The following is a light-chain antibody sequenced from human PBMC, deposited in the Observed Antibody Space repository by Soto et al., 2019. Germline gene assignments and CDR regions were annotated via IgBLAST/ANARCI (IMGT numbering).Light chain of an antibody. Sequence: DIQMTQSPSSVSASVGDSVTITCRASQDISSWLAWYQQKPGKAPNLLISAASSLQSGVPSRFSGSGSGTDFTLTINSLQPEDIATYYCHQTNSFPRTFGQGTKVEVK. V-gene: IGKV1-12*01. CDR1: QDISSW. CDR2: AAS. CDR3: HQTNSFPRT. J-gene: IGKJ1*01.